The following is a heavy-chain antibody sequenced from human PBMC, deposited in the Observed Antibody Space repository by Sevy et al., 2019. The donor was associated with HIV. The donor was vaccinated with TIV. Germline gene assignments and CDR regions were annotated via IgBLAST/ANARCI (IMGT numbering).Heavy chain of an antibody. J-gene: IGHJ4*02. CDR1: GFIFSHFA. CDR3: AKDYTLTAGEIIHDS. CDR2: IIENGPDT. V-gene: IGHV3-23*01. D-gene: IGHD3-16*01. Sequence: GGSLRLSCEASGFIFSHFAMSWLRRAPGKGLEWVSAIIENGPDTYYADSVRGRFTISRDNSKNMLYLQMHSLRAEDTAIYYCAKDYTLTAGEIIHDSWSRGALVTVSS.